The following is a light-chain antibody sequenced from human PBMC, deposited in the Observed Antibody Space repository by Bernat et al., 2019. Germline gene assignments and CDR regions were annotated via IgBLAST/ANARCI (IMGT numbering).Light chain of an antibody. CDR1: QSVSSSY. Sequence: EMVLTQSPGTLSLSPGERATLSCRASQSVSSSYLAWYQQKPGQAPRPLIYGASSRATGIPDRFSGSGSGTDFTLTISRLEPEDFAVYYCQQYGSSPLFTFGPGTKVDI. CDR2: GAS. CDR3: QQYGSSPLFT. V-gene: IGKV3-20*01. J-gene: IGKJ3*01.